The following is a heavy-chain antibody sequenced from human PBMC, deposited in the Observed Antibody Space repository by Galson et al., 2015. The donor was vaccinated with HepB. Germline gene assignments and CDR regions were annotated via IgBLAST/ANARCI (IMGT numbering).Heavy chain of an antibody. CDR1: GGSISSYY. Sequence: LSLTCTVSGGSISSYYWSWIRQPPGKGLEWIGYIYYSGSTNYNPSLKSRVTISVDTSKNQFSLKLSSVTAADTAVYYCARHGLRMANPLAPSRHWFDPWGQGTLVTVSS. V-gene: IGHV4-59*08. CDR3: ARHGLRMANPLAPSRHWFDP. D-gene: IGHD5-24*01. J-gene: IGHJ5*02. CDR2: IYYSGST.